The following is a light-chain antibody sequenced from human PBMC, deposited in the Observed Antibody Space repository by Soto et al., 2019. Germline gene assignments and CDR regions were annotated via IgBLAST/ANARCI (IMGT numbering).Light chain of an antibody. V-gene: IGKV1-9*01. CDR1: QAISSY. CDR3: QQLNSYPLT. J-gene: IGKJ4*01. CDR2: AAS. Sequence: IQLTQSPSSLSASVGDRVTITCRANQAISSYLAWYQQKPGKAPNLLIYAASTLQGGVPSRFSGSGSGTDFTLTISSLQPEDFATYYCQQLNSYPLTFGGGTKVEIK.